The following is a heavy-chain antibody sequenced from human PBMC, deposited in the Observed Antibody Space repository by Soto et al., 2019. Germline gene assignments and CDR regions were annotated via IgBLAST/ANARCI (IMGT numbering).Heavy chain of an antibody. Sequence: GAAVKASSKACCITFTETAVAWGRPARGQRLEWIGWIVVGSGNTNYAQKFQERVTITRDMSTSTAYMELSSLRSEDTAVYYCAAAYDSIDSLLTYWGQGTLVTVSS. V-gene: IGHV1-58*01. CDR3: AAAYDSIDSLLTY. D-gene: IGHD3-22*01. CDR2: IVVGSGNT. J-gene: IGHJ4*02. CDR1: CITFTETA.